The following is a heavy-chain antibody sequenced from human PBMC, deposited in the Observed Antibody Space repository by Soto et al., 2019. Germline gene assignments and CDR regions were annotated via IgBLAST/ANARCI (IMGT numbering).Heavy chain of an antibody. D-gene: IGHD2-15*01. Sequence: QVQLVESGGGVVQPGRSLRLSCAASGFTFSSYGMHWVRQAPGKGLEWVAVISYDGGNKYYADSVKGRFTISRDNSKNTLYLKMNSLRAEDRAVYYCAKEGRYCSGGSCYCRGVGACWGPDYWGQGTLVTVSS. CDR3: AKEGRYCSGGSCYCRGVGACWGPDY. CDR2: ISYDGGNK. V-gene: IGHV3-30*18. J-gene: IGHJ4*02. CDR1: GFTFSSYG.